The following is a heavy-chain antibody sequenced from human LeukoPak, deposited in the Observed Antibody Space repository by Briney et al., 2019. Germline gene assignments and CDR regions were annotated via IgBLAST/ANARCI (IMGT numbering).Heavy chain of an antibody. CDR3: AKVEGIAASGTNY. D-gene: IGHD6-13*01. J-gene: IGHJ4*02. V-gene: IGHV3-23*01. CDR1: EFTFSNYA. CDR2: INTAGNT. Sequence: PGGPLRLSCAASEFTFSNYAMSWVRQAPGKGLEWVSTINTAGNTYYADSVKGRFTISRDNSKNTLCLQMNSLRAEDTAVYYCAKVEGIAASGTNYWGQGTLVTVSS.